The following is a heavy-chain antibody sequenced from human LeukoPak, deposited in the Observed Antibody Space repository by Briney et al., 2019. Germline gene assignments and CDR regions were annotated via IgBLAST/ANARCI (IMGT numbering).Heavy chain of an antibody. CDR3: AKEYDLWHEQGNWFDT. Sequence: GGSLRLSCAASEFSVGSNYMTWVRQAPGKGLEWVSAINDDTPYYTDSVKGRFTVSRDNSRDTLYLHLNSLRAEDTAIYYCAKEYDLWHEQGNWFDTWGQGVLVTVSS. CDR1: EFSVGSNY. CDR2: INDDTP. D-gene: IGHD3-3*01. V-gene: IGHV3-53*01. J-gene: IGHJ5*02.